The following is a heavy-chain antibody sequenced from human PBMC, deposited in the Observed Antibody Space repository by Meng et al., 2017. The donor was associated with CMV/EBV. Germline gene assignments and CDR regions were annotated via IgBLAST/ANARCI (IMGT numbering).Heavy chain of an antibody. CDR1: GGSFSGYY. V-gene: IGHV4-34*01. CDR2: INHSGST. J-gene: IGHJ5*02. Sequence: LRLSCAVYGGSFSGYYWSWIRQPPGKGLEWIGEINHSGSTNYNPSLKSRVTISVDTSKNQFSLKLSSVTAADTAVYYCARRPLYIVVVPAARNWFDPWGQGTLVTVSS. D-gene: IGHD2-2*01. CDR3: ARRPLYIVVVPAARNWFDP.